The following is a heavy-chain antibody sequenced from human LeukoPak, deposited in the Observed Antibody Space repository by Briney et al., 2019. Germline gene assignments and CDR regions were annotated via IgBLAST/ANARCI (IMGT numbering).Heavy chain of an antibody. CDR2: IYSGDSDI. D-gene: IGHD3-10*01. CDR3: ARQYGSGSFDY. V-gene: IGHV5-51*01. Sequence: GESLKISCEASGYTFTSYWIGWVRQMPGKGLEWMGIIYSGDSDIRYSPSFQGQVTISADKSISTAYLQWSSLKASDTAMYYCARQYGSGSFDYWGQGTLVTVSS. J-gene: IGHJ4*02. CDR1: GYTFTSYW.